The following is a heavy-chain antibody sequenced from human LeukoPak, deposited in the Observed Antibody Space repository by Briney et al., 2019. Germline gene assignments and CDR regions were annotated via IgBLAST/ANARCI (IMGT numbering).Heavy chain of an antibody. J-gene: IGHJ3*02. Sequence: GGSLRLSCAASGFGFSNFWMSWVRQAPGKGPEWVANIKEDGSLKNYVDSVEGRFTVSRDNSKNTLYLQMNSLRPEDTALYYCAKEGDYYGSGSHRDAFDMWGQGTMVTVSS. D-gene: IGHD3-10*01. CDR2: IKEDGSLK. CDR1: GFGFSNFW. CDR3: AKEGDYYGSGSHRDAFDM. V-gene: IGHV3-7*04.